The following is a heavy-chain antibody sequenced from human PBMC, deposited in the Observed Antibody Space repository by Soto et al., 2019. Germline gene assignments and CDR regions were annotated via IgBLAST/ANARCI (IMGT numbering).Heavy chain of an antibody. CDR3: ARKVVDTPNGRGWFDP. V-gene: IGHV1-69*01. CDR2: IIPIFGTA. D-gene: IGHD5-18*01. CDR1: GGTFSSYA. Sequence: QVQLVQSGAEVKKPGSSVKVSCKASGGTFSSYAISWVRQAPGQGLEWMGGIIPIFGTANYAQKFQGRVTITADESTSTAYMELSSLRYEDTAVYYCARKVVDTPNGRGWFDPWGQGTLVTVSS. J-gene: IGHJ5*02.